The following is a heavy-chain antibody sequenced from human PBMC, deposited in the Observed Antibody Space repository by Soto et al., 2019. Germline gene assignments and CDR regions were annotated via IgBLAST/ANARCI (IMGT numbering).Heavy chain of an antibody. CDR3: AGSIVLVPAADY. D-gene: IGHD2-21*02. V-gene: IGHV1-3*01. CDR1: GYTFTSYA. CDR2: INAGNGNT. Sequence: ASVKVSCKASGYTFTSYAMHWVRQAPGQRLEWMGWINAGNGNTKYSQKFQGRDTITRDTSESTAYMELSSLRSEDTAVYSCAGSIVLVPAADYWGQGTLVTVSS. J-gene: IGHJ4*02.